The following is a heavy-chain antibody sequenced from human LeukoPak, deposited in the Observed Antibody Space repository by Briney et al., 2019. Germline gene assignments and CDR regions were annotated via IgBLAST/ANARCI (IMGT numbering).Heavy chain of an antibody. J-gene: IGHJ4*02. CDR1: GFTFSSYW. CDR3: AKGSGRGTGTTGY. Sequence: GGSLRLSCTASGFTFSSYWMSWVRQAPGKGLEWVANIKQDGSEKYYVDSVKGRFTISRDNSKNTLYLQMNSLRAEDTAVYYCAKGSGRGTGTTGYWGQGTLVTVSS. D-gene: IGHD1-1*01. CDR2: IKQDGSEK. V-gene: IGHV3-7*01.